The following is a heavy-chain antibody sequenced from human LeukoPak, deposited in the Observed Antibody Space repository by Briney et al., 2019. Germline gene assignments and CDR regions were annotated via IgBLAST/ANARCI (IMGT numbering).Heavy chain of an antibody. CDR2: IKQDASEK. J-gene: IGHJ4*02. CDR1: GFSLSSYW. D-gene: IGHD3-10*01. Sequence: GGSLRLSCAASGFSLSSYWMSWVRQAPGKGLECVANIKQDASEKYYADSVKGRFTISRDNSKNTLYLQMNSLRAEDTAVYYCARDLNYGSAFWGQGTLVTVSS. CDR3: ARDLNYGSAF. V-gene: IGHV3-7*03.